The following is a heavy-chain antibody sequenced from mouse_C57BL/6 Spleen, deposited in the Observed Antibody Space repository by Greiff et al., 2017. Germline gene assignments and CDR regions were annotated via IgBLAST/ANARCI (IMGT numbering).Heavy chain of an antibody. V-gene: IGHV1-72*01. J-gene: IGHJ2*01. Sequence: LQPGAELVKPGASVKLSCKASGYTFTSYWMHWVKQRPGRGLEWIGRIDPNSGGTKYNEKFKSKATLTVDKPSSTAYMQLSSLTSEDSAVYYCARITTVVAKGYYFDYWGQGTTLTVSS. CDR3: ARITTVVAKGYYFDY. CDR2: IDPNSGGT. CDR1: GYTFTSYW. D-gene: IGHD1-1*01.